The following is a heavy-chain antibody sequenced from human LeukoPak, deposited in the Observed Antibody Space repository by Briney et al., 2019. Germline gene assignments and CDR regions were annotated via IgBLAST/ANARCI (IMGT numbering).Heavy chain of an antibody. V-gene: IGHV1-18*01. CDR1: GYTFTSYG. D-gene: IGHD5-12*01. J-gene: IGHJ4*02. CDR3: ARTYSGYESPINYFDY. CDR2: ISAHNGNT. Sequence: ASVKVSCKASGYTFTSYGISWVRQAPGQGLEWMGWISAHNGNTNYAQKLQGRVTMTTDTSTSTAYMELRSLRSDDTAVYYCARTYSGYESPINYFDYWGQGTLVTVSS.